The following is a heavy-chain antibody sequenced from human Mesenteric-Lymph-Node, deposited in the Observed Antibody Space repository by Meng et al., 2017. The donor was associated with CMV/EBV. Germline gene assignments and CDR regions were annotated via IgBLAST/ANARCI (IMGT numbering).Heavy chain of an antibody. CDR3: ARGKQLVRSGYFDPFDY. Sequence: ASVKVSCKASGYTFTGYYMHWVRQAPGQGLEWMGWINPNSGGTNYAQKFQGRVTMTRDTSISTAYMELSRLRSDDTAVYYCARGKQLVRSGYFDPFDYWGQGTLVTVSS. CDR2: INPNSGGT. V-gene: IGHV1-2*02. J-gene: IGHJ4*02. D-gene: IGHD6-6*01. CDR1: GYTFTGYY.